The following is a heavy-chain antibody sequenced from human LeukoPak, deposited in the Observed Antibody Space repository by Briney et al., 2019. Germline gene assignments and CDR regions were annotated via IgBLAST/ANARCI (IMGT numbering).Heavy chain of an antibody. D-gene: IGHD6-19*01. Sequence: GASVKVSCKASAYTFTGYYMHWVRHAPGQGLEWVGWINPNSGGTNYAQQFQGRVTMTRDTSISTAYMELSRLRSDDTAVYYCARDTSSGWYYDYWGQGTLVSVSS. CDR3: ARDTSSGWYYDY. V-gene: IGHV1-2*02. CDR2: INPNSGGT. CDR1: AYTFTGYY. J-gene: IGHJ4*02.